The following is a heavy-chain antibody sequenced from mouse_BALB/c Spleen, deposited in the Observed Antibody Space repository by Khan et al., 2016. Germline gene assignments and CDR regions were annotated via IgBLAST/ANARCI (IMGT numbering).Heavy chain of an antibody. J-gene: IGHJ4*01. Sequence: QVQLKESGPGLVAPSQSLSITCTVSGFSLSRYSVNWVRQPPGKGLEWLGMIWGGGSTDYNSAIKSRLSISKDNSKSQVFLKVNSLQTADTALCYCTRNDGYYGAMDYWGQGTSVTVSS. CDR3: TRNDGYYGAMDY. V-gene: IGHV2-6-4*01. D-gene: IGHD2-3*01. CDR2: IWGGGST. CDR1: GFSLSRYS.